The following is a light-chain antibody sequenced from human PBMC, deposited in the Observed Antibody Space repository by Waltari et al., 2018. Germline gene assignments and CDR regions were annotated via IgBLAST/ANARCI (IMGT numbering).Light chain of an antibody. V-gene: IGKV3-11*01. J-gene: IGKJ1*01. CDR1: QSVSSY. CDR2: DAS. Sequence: EIVLTQSPATLSLSPGERATLSCRASQSVSSYLAWYQQKPGQAPRLLNYDASNRATGIPARCGGSGSGTDFTLTISSLEPEDFAVYYCQQRSNWWTFGQGTKVEIK. CDR3: QQRSNWWT.